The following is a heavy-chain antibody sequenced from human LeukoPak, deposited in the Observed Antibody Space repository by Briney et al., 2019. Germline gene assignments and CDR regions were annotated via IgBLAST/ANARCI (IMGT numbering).Heavy chain of an antibody. J-gene: IGHJ5*02. D-gene: IGHD1-14*01. Sequence: SQTLSLTCAISGDSVSNNRAAWNRIRQSPSRGLEWLGRTYYKSRWDNDYAESVKSRITINPDTSKNQFSLQLNSVTPEDTAVYYCTRDATRTGWFDPWGQGTLVTVSS. CDR1: GDSVSNNRAA. CDR3: TRDATRTGWFDP. V-gene: IGHV6-1*01. CDR2: TYYKSRWDN.